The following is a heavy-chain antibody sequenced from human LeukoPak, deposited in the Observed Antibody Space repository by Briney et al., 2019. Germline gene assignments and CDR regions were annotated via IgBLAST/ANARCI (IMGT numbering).Heavy chain of an antibody. D-gene: IGHD2-2*01. V-gene: IGHV4-59*01. CDR3: ARETKGGCSSTSCSLGAFDI. Sequence: SETLSLTCTVSGGSISSYYWSWIRQPPGKGLEWIGYIYYSGSTNYNPSLKSRVTISVDTSKNQFSLKLSSVTAADTAVYYCARETKGGCSSTSCSLGAFDIWGQGTMVTVSS. CDR2: IYYSGST. CDR1: GGSISSYY. J-gene: IGHJ3*02.